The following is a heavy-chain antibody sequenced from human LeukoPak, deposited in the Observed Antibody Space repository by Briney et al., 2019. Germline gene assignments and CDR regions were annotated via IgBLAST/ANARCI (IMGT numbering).Heavy chain of an antibody. CDR3: AKGPLYTYGPFDY. D-gene: IGHD5-18*01. Sequence: GGSLRLSCTVSGFTVSSNSMSWVRQAPGKGLEWVSFIYSDNTHYSDSVKGRFTISRDNSKNSLYLQMNSLRAEDTAVYYCAKGPLYTYGPFDYWGQGTLVTVSS. CDR1: GFTVSSNS. CDR2: IYSDNT. J-gene: IGHJ4*02. V-gene: IGHV3-53*01.